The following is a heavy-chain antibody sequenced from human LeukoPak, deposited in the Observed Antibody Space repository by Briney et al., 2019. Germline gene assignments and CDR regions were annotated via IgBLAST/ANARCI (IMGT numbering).Heavy chain of an antibody. CDR3: AKAWRGYSYGPSDY. CDR2: ISGSGGST. Sequence: PGGSLRLSCAASGFTFSSYAMSWVRQAPGKGLEWVSAISGSGGSTYYADSVKGRFTISRDNSKNTLYLQMNNLRAEDTAVYYCAKAWRGYSYGPSDYWGQGTLVTVSS. D-gene: IGHD5-18*01. V-gene: IGHV3-23*01. CDR1: GFTFSSYA. J-gene: IGHJ4*02.